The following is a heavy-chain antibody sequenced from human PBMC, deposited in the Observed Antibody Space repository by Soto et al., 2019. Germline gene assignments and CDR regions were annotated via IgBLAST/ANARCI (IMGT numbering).Heavy chain of an antibody. D-gene: IGHD6-6*01. CDR1: GGSISSYY. J-gene: IGHJ5*02. V-gene: IGHV4-59*01. Sequence: SSETLSLTCTVSGGSISSYYWSWIRQPPGKGLEWIGYIYYSGSTNYNPSLKSRVTISVDTSKNQFSLKLSSVTAADTAVYYCAREMGYVSLAARPARYNWFDPWGQGTLVTVSS. CDR3: AREMGYVSLAARPARYNWFDP. CDR2: IYYSGST.